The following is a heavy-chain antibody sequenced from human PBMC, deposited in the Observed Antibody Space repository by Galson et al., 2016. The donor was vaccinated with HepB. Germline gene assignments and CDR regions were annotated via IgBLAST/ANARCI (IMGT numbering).Heavy chain of an antibody. J-gene: IGHJ6*02. CDR2: IWYDGRTE. CDR1: GFTFSSYV. Sequence: SLRLSCAASGFTFSSYVMRWVRQAPGKGLEWVAVIWYDGRTEYYADSVKGRFAISRDNSGDTLYLYMNSLRVEDTAVYYCAKDRETWAPYGMEVWGQGTTVTVSS. CDR3: AKDRETWAPYGMEV. V-gene: IGHV3-33*06. D-gene: IGHD3-16*01.